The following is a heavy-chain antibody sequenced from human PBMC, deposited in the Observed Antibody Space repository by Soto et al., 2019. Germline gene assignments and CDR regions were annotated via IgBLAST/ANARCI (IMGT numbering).Heavy chain of an antibody. D-gene: IGHD6-19*01. CDR1: GGSMSTYY. CDR3: ASALGGWPPVP. J-gene: IGHJ4*02. V-gene: IGHV4-59*01. Sequence: PSETLSLTCTASGGSMSTYYWNWMRQPPGKGLEWIGYVYSSGSTNYNPSLKSRVAISIDTSKKQISLKLTSVTAADTAVYYCASALGGWPPVPGGKETLVTFSS. CDR2: VYSSGST.